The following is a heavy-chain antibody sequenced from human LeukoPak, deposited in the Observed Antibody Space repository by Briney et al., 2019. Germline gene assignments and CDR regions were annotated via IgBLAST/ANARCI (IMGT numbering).Heavy chain of an antibody. CDR3: AKGQYYDILTGYFDY. J-gene: IGHJ4*02. CDR2: ISGDGGST. V-gene: IGHV3-43*02. CDR1: GFTFDDYA. D-gene: IGHD3-9*01. Sequence: GGSLRLSCAASGFTFDDYAMHWVRQAPGKGLEWVSLISGDGGSTYYADSVKGRFTISRDNSKNSLYLQMNSLRTEDTALYYCAKGQYYDILTGYFDYWGQGTLVTVSS.